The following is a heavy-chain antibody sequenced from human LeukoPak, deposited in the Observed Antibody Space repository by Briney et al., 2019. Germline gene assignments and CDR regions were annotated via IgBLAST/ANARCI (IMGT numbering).Heavy chain of an antibody. Sequence: GGSLRLSCAASGFTFNSYAMSWVRQAPGKGLEWVSAIRGSGGGTYYADSVKGGFTISRDNSKNTLYLQMNSLRDEDTALYYCAKAGIGAVGYFDYWGQGTLVTVSS. V-gene: IGHV3-23*01. D-gene: IGHD6-25*01. CDR2: IRGSGGGT. CDR1: GFTFNSYA. J-gene: IGHJ4*02. CDR3: AKAGIGAVGYFDY.